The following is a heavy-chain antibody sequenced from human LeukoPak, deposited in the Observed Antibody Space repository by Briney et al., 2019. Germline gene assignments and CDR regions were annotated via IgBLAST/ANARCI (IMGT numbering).Heavy chain of an antibody. CDR2: ISSSGRTK. V-gene: IGHV3-48*03. CDR1: GFTFSSYE. CDR3: AKEGGYFDWPFTFDY. J-gene: IGHJ4*02. Sequence: GGSLRLSCAVSGFTFSSYEMNWVRQAPGKGLEWVSYISSSGRTKYYADSVKGRFTISRDNANNSLYLQMNSLRAEDTAVYYCAKEGGYFDWPFTFDYWGQGMLVTVSS. D-gene: IGHD3-9*01.